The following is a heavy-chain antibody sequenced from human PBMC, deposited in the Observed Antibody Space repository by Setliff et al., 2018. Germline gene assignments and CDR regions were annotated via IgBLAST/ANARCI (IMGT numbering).Heavy chain of an antibody. J-gene: IGHJ4*02. CDR1: GYTFSNYG. CDR3: SRLVRYCTTTSCQGASGAEF. V-gene: IGHV1-18*01. Sequence: SVKVSCKASGYTFSNYGITWVRQAPGQGLEWMGWISAYSGNTKYAQKLQGRVTMTTDTSTTTAYLELRSLTSDDTAVYYCSRLVRYCTTTSCQGASGAEFWGQGTLVTV. D-gene: IGHD2-2*01. CDR2: ISAYSGNT.